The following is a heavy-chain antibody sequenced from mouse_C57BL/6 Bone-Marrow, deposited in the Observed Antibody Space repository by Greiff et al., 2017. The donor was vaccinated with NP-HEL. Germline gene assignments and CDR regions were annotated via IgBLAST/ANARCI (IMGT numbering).Heavy chain of an antibody. D-gene: IGHD2-4*01. J-gene: IGHJ4*01. Sequence: EVQRVESEGGLVQPGSSMKLSCTASGFTFSDYYMAWVRQVPEKGLEWVANINYDGSSTYYLDSLKSRFTISRDNAKNILYLQMRSLKSEDTATYYCAREVGLRRRTYAMDYWGQGTSVTVSS. CDR2: INYDGSST. CDR3: AREVGLRRRTYAMDY. CDR1: GFTFSDYY. V-gene: IGHV5-16*01.